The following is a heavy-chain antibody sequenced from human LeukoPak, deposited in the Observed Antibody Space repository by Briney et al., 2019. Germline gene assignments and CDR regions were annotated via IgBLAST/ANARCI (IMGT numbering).Heavy chain of an antibody. J-gene: IGHJ4*02. CDR1: GYTFTSYG. V-gene: IGHV1-18*01. CDR2: ISAYNGNT. CDR3: ARDWTTYDSSGYFGRAIDY. D-gene: IGHD3-22*01. Sequence: ASVKVSCKASGYTFTSYGISWVRQAPGQGLEWMGWISAYNGNTNYAQKLQGRVTMTTDTSTSTAYMELRSPRSDDTAVYYCARDWTTYDSSGYFGRAIDYWGQGTLVTVSS.